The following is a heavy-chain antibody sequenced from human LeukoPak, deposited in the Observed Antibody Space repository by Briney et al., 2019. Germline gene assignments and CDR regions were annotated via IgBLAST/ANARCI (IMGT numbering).Heavy chain of an antibody. CDR1: GFTFSSYS. Sequence: GGSLRLSCAASGFTFSSYSMNWVRQAPGKGLEWVSSISSSSYRYYADSVKGRFTISRDNAKNSLYLQMNSLRAEDTAVYYCARRWSYYDSSGYFDYWGQGTLVTVSS. J-gene: IGHJ4*02. D-gene: IGHD3-22*01. CDR2: ISSSSYR. CDR3: ARRWSYYDSSGYFDY. V-gene: IGHV3-21*01.